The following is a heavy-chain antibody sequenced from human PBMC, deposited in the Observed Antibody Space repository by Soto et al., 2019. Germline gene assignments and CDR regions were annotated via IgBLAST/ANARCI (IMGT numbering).Heavy chain of an antibody. V-gene: IGHV4-39*02. Sequence: PSETLSLTCTVSGDSISTNSYSWGWIRQPPGQGLEWIGLFYYSGSTHYNPSLKSRLTVSVDTSKNQFSLKVSSVTAADTAVYYCARDSQQYYGSGSYFPDGFDPWGQGTLVTVSS. CDR2: FYYSGST. D-gene: IGHD3-10*01. J-gene: IGHJ5*02. CDR3: ARDSQQYYGSGSYFPDGFDP. CDR1: GDSISTNSYS.